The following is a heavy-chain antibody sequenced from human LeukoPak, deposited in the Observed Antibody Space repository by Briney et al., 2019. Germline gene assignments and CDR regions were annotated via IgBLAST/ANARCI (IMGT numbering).Heavy chain of an antibody. CDR1: GYSFTSYW. J-gene: IGHJ5*02. CDR2: IYPGGSDN. CDR3: SRTEPVGSSLGWCDT. D-gene: IGHD6-6*01. V-gene: IGHV5-51*03. Sequence: GESLKISCKASGYSFTSYWIGWVRQAPGKGLEWMGIIYPGGSDNKYRPSLQGQFTISADKSNNPPYLQLSSLKASDTAVYYFSRTEPVGSSLGWCDTWGQGTLVTVSS.